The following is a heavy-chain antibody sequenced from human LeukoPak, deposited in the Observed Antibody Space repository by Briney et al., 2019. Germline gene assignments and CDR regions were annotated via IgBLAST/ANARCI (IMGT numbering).Heavy chain of an antibody. CDR1: GFTFSSYA. Sequence: GGSLRLSCAASGFTFSSYAMSWVRQAPGKGLEWVSAISGSGGSTYYADSVKGRFTISRDNSKNTLYLQMNSLRAEDTAVYYCAKGPSSSWYEGWFDPWGQGPLVTVSS. V-gene: IGHV3-23*01. D-gene: IGHD6-13*01. CDR2: ISGSGGST. CDR3: AKGPSSSWYEGWFDP. J-gene: IGHJ5*02.